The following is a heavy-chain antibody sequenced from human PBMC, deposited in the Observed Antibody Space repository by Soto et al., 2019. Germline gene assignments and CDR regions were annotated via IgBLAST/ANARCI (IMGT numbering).Heavy chain of an antibody. D-gene: IGHD2-8*01. J-gene: IGHJ6*02. Sequence: EVQLLESGGGFIHPGGSLRLSCAASGFSFSSFAMNWVRQAPGKGLEWVSIISGSADSTFYADAVKGRFTISRDNSKSTLYLQINSLRAEDTAVYYCAKTRGAMIYAISVYGMDVWGQGTTVTVCS. CDR3: AKTRGAMIYAISVYGMDV. CDR2: ISGSADST. CDR1: GFSFSSFA. V-gene: IGHV3-23*01.